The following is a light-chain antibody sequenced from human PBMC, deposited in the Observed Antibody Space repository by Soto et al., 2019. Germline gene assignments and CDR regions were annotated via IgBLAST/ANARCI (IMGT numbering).Light chain of an antibody. CDR2: GAS. J-gene: IGKJ4*01. CDR1: QSVSSN. Sequence: EIVMTQSPATLSVSPGERVTLSCRASQSVSSNLAWYQHKPGQAPRLLIYGASIRATGVPAKFSGRGSGTEFTLTISSLQSEDFAVYYCQQYQKWPLTFGGGTKAEIK. CDR3: QQYQKWPLT. V-gene: IGKV3-15*01.